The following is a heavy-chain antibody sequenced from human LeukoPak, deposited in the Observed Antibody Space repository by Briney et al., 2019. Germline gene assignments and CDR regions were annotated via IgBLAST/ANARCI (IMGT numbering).Heavy chain of an antibody. V-gene: IGHV3-48*01. CDR1: GFTFSYYS. Sequence: GGSLRLSCSASGFTFSYYSMNWVRQAPGKGLEWISYISNSRTTIYYADSVKGRFTISRDNAKSSLYLQMNSLRAEDTAVYYCARPGEGDNWNPWVVWGQGTLVTVSS. CDR2: ISNSRTTI. J-gene: IGHJ4*02. D-gene: IGHD1-20*01. CDR3: ARPGEGDNWNPWVV.